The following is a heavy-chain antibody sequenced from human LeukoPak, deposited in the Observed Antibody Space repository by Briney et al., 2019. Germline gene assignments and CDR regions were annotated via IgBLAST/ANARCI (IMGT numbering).Heavy chain of an antibody. D-gene: IGHD5-12*01. V-gene: IGHV3-20*04. Sequence: PGGSLRLSCAASGFTFDDYGMSWVRQAPGKGLEWVSGINWNGGSTGYADSVKGRFTISRDNAKNSLYLQMNSLRAEDTALYYCARGGYSGYDYNTKGYYYYYYMDVWGKGTTVTVSS. J-gene: IGHJ6*03. CDR3: ARGGYSGYDYNTKGYYYYYYMDV. CDR2: INWNGGST. CDR1: GFTFDDYG.